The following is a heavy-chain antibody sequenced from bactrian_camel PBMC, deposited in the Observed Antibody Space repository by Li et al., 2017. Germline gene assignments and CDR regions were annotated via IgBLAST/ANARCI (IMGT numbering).Heavy chain of an antibody. V-gene: IGHV3S54*01. D-gene: IGHD4*01. CDR1: DSRSSYIPAC. Sequence: HVQLVESGGESVQPGGSLKLSCVVSDSRSSYIPACMGWFRQVPGKQREGVAAIHTGGGTTYYHDSVKGRFTISQDNAKNAVYLQMNSLKPEDTAMYYCAAEHAYSDARGCDDDPDEYSYWGQGTQVTVS. CDR3: AAEHAYSDARGCDDDPDEYSY. J-gene: IGHJ4*01. CDR2: IHTGGGTT.